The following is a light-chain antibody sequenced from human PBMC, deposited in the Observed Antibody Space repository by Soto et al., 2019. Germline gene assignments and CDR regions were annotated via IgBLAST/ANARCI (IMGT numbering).Light chain of an antibody. J-gene: IGLJ1*01. Sequence: QSVLTQPASVSGSPGQSITISCTGTSSDVGGYNYVSWYQQHPGKAPKLMIYEVSNRPSGVSNRFSGSKSGNTASLTISGLQAGDEADYYCSLYTSSSTLYVFGTCPKVTVL. CDR3: SLYTSSSTLYV. CDR1: SSDVGGYNY. V-gene: IGLV2-14*01. CDR2: EVS.